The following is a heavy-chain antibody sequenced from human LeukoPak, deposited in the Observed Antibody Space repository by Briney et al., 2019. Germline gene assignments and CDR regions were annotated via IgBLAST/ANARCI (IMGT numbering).Heavy chain of an antibody. V-gene: IGHV1-2*02. D-gene: IGHD1-26*01. J-gene: IGHJ4*02. CDR3: ARGISGSYYVFDY. Sequence: ASVKDSCKASGYTFTGYYMHWVRQAPGQGLEWMGWINPNSGGTNYAQKFQGRVTMTRDTPISTAYMELSRLRSDDTAVYYCARGISGSYYVFDYWGQGTLVTVSS. CDR2: INPNSGGT. CDR1: GYTFTGYY.